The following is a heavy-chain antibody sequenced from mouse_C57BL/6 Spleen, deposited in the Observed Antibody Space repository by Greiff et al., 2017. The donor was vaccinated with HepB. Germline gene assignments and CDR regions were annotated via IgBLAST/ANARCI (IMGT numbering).Heavy chain of an antibody. CDR2: ISDGGSYT. J-gene: IGHJ3*01. Sequence: EVKLMESGGGLVKPGGSLKLSCAASGFTFSSYAMSWVRQTPEKRLEWVATISDGGSYTYYPDNVKGRFTISRDNAKNNLYLQMSHLKSEDTAMYYCAREGLYDGYSFAYWGQGTLVTVSA. V-gene: IGHV5-4*01. CDR1: GFTFSSYA. CDR3: AREGLYDGYSFAY. D-gene: IGHD2-3*01.